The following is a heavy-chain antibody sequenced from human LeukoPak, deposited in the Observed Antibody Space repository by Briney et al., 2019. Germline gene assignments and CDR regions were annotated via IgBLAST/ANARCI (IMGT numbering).Heavy chain of an antibody. D-gene: IGHD1-1*01. J-gene: IGHJ4*02. CDR2: INSGSTYT. CDR3: ARSLTTLTYEGY. V-gene: IGHV3-21*01. Sequence: GGSLVLSCPASGFTFSSYTMTWVRQAPGKGLEWVSSINSGSTYTYYTESVKGRFTVSRDNAKNSLFLQMNSLRAEDTAIYYCARSLTTLTYEGYWGQGTLVTVSS. CDR1: GFTFSSYT.